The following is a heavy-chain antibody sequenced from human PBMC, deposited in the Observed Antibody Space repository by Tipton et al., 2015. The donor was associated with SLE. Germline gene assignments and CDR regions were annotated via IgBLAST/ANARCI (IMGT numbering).Heavy chain of an antibody. J-gene: IGHJ1*01. CDR1: GGYITSDY. V-gene: IGHV4-4*08. CDR2: IYTTGST. CDR3: VGGYPFGYFHH. Sequence: TLSLTCTVSGGYITSDYLSWIRQPPGRGLEWIGYIYTTGSTNYNPSLRNRVTTSMDTSKKQFSLKLTSVTAADTAVYYCVGGYPFGYFHHWGQGILVTVSS. D-gene: IGHD3-16*01.